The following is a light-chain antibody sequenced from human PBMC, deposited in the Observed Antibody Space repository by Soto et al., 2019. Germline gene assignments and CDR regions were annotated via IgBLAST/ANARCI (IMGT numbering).Light chain of an antibody. CDR2: AAS. Sequence: EVVLTQSPGTLSLSPGERAILSCRASQSVTSNYLAWYQQKPGQAPRLLIYAASSRATGLPDRFSGSGSGTHFTLTISRLEPEDFALYYCQPYGGVPYTFGGGTSVEIK. J-gene: IGKJ4*01. CDR1: QSVTSNY. CDR3: QPYGGVPYT. V-gene: IGKV3-20*01.